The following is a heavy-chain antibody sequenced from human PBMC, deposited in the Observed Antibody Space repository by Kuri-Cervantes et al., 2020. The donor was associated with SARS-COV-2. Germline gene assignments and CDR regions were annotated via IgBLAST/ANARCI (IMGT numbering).Heavy chain of an antibody. CDR3: ARLLDIGGGDY. Sequence: ESLKISCAVYGGSFSGYYWSWIRQPPGKGLEWIGEINHSGSTNYNPSLKSRVTISVDTSKNQFSLKLSSVTAADTAVYYCARLLDIGGGDYWGQGDLVTVSS. V-gene: IGHV4-34*01. CDR2: INHSGST. J-gene: IGHJ4*02. CDR1: GGSFSGYY. D-gene: IGHD1-1*01.